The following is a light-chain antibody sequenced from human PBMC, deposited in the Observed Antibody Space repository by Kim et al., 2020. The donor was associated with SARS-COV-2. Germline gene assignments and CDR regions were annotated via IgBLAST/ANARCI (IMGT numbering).Light chain of an antibody. Sequence: EIVMTQSPATLSVSPGERATLSCRASQSVSSNLAWYQQKPGQAPRLLIYGASTRATGIPARFSGSGSGTEFTLTISSLQSEDFAVYYCQQYNNWLPFTLGTGTKVDIK. CDR3: QQYNNWLPFT. J-gene: IGKJ3*01. CDR2: GAS. CDR1: QSVSSN. V-gene: IGKV3-15*01.